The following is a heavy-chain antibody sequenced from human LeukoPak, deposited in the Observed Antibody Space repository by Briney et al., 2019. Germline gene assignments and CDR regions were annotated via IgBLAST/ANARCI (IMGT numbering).Heavy chain of an antibody. CDR3: ARYSSGWYERHPDY. J-gene: IGHJ4*02. CDR1: GFTFSIYS. CDR2: ISTNGGHT. Sequence: PGGSLRLSCAASGFTFSIYSMHWVRQAPGKGLEYISGISTNGGHTYSATSVKGRFNISRDNSKNTLYLQMGSLRAEDMGVYYCARYSSGWYERHPDYWGQGTLVTVSS. D-gene: IGHD6-19*01. V-gene: IGHV3-64*01.